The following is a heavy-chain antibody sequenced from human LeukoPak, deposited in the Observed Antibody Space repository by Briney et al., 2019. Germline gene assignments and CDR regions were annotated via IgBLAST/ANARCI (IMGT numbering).Heavy chain of an antibody. V-gene: IGHV3-23*01. CDR1: GLTGSHNY. D-gene: IGHD2-15*01. CDR2: ISGSGGST. Sequence: GGSLRLSCAASGLTGSHNYVSWVRQAPGKGLEWVSAISGSGGSTYYADSVKGRFTISRDNSKNTLYLQMNSLRAEDTAVYYCAKDIVVVVAATPGGYDYWGQEPWSPSPQ. J-gene: IGHJ4*01. CDR3: AKDIVVVVAATPGGYDY.